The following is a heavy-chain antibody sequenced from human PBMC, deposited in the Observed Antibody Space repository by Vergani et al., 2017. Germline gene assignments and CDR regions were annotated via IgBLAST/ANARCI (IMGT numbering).Heavy chain of an antibody. D-gene: IGHD5-18*01. V-gene: IGHV3-49*04. CDR2: ISNKAYGGTT. CDR3: SRGRGYSFGYSDY. J-gene: IGHJ4*02. CDR1: GFSFGDYA. Sequence: EVQLVESGGGLVPPGRSLRLSCAASGFSFGDYAMTWVRQAPGKGLEWVAFISNKAYGGTTEYAASVKGRFTISRDDSKRLAYLQLSGLKTEDTAVYFCSRGRGYSFGYSDYWGKGTLVTVSS.